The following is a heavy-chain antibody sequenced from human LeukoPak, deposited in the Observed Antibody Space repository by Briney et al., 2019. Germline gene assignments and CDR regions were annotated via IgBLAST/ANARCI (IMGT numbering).Heavy chain of an antibody. D-gene: IGHD3-22*01. CDR1: GFTFSSNA. Sequence: GGSLRVSCAASGFTFSSNAISWVRQAPGQGLEWVSAISGSGGSTYYVDSVKGRFAISRDNSKNTLYLQMNSLRAEDTAVYYCAKGGIYYYDSSGYYYDYWGQGTLVTVSS. CDR3: AKGGIYYYDSSGYYYDY. J-gene: IGHJ4*02. CDR2: ISGSGGST. V-gene: IGHV3-23*01.